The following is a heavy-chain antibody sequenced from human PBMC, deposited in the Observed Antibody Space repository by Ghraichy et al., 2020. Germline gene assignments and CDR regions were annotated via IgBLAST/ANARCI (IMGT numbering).Heavy chain of an antibody. J-gene: IGHJ4*02. CDR1: GGTFSSYA. V-gene: IGHV1-69*13. CDR3: ARGSRTYYYDSSSFDY. D-gene: IGHD3-22*01. CDR2: IIPIFGTA. Sequence: SVKVSCKASGGTFSSYAISWVRQAPGQGLEWMGGIIPIFGTANYAQKFQGRVTITADESTSTAYMELSSLRSEDTAVYYCARGSRTYYYDSSSFDYWGQGTLVTVSS.